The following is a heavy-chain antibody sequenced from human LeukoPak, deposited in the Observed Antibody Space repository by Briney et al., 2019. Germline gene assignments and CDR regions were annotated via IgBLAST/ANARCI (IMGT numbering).Heavy chain of an antibody. CDR2: ISYSGNT. J-gene: IGHJ4*02. D-gene: IGHD3-16*01. V-gene: IGHV4-30-4*01. CDR3: ARVGVGDIHLDY. Sequence: SETLSLTCTVSGGSISSGDYYWSWIRQPPGEGLEWIGYISYSGNTYNHPSLRSRVTISLDTSKNQFSLKLSSVTAADTAVYYCARVGVGDIHLDYWGQGTLVTVSS. CDR1: GGSISSGDYY.